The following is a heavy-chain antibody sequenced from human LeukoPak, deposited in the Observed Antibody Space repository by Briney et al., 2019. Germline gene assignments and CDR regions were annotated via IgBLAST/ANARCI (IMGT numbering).Heavy chain of an antibody. V-gene: IGHV4-39*01. CDR1: GGSISSSSYY. CDR2: IYYSGST. D-gene: IGHD6-13*01. CDR3: ARRTYSSSWPLPDY. J-gene: IGHJ4*02. Sequence: PETLSLTCTVSGGSISSSSYYWGWIRQPPGKGLEWIGSIYYSGSTYYNPSLKSRVTISVDTSKNQFSLKLSSVTAADTAVYYCARRTYSSSWPLPDYWGQGTLVTVSS.